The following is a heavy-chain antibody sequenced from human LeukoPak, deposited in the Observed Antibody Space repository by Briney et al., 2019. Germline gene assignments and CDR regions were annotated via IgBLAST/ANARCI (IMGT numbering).Heavy chain of an antibody. V-gene: IGHV4-30-4*01. CDR2: IYYSGST. J-gene: IGHJ6*02. CDR1: GGCISSGDYY. CDR3: ARVGGTYYYGSGSYYSVYYGMDV. D-gene: IGHD3-10*01. Sequence: SQTLSLTCTVSGGCISSGDYYWSWIRQPPGKGLEWIGYIYYSGSTYYNPSLKSRVTISVDTSKNQFSLKLSSVTAADTAVYYCARVGGTYYYGSGSYYSVYYGMDVWGQGTTVTVSS.